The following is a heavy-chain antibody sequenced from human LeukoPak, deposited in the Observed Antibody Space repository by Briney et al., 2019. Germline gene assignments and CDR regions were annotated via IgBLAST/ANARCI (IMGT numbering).Heavy chain of an antibody. CDR2: IYYSGST. D-gene: IGHD6-19*01. J-gene: IGHJ4*02. CDR1: GGSISSGGYY. Sequence: SQTLSLTCTVSGGSISSGGYYWSWIRQHPGKGLEWIGYIYYSGSTYYNPSLKSRVTISVDTSKNQFSLKLSSVTAADTAVYYCARHGASSGWSPIGNWGQGTLVTVSS. CDR3: ARHGASSGWSPIGN. V-gene: IGHV4-31*03.